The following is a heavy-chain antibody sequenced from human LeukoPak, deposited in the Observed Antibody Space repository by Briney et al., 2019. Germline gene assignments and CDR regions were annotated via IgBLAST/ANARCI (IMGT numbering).Heavy chain of an antibody. Sequence: ASVKVSCKASGGTFSSYAISWVRQAPGQGLEWMGGIIPIFGTANYAQKFQGRVTITADKSTSTAYMELSSLRSEDTAVYYCARDFRYCSGGSCYPRWTYYFDYWGQGTLVTVSS. V-gene: IGHV1-69*06. J-gene: IGHJ4*02. CDR1: GGTFSSYA. CDR2: IIPIFGTA. CDR3: ARDFRYCSGGSCYPRWTYYFDY. D-gene: IGHD2-15*01.